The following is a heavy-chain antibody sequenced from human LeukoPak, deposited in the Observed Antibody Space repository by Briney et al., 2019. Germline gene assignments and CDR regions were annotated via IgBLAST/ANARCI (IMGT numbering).Heavy chain of an antibody. D-gene: IGHD3-16*01. J-gene: IGHJ4*02. CDR2: IYYSGST. CDR3: ARWADKYDYVWGSWVY. Sequence: SETLSLTCTVSGGSISSSSYYWGWIRQPPGKGLEWIGSIYYSGSTYYNPSLKSRVTISVDTSKNQFSLKLSSVTAADTAVYYCARWADKYDYVWGSWVYWGQGTLVTVSS. V-gene: IGHV4-39*01. CDR1: GGSISSSSYY.